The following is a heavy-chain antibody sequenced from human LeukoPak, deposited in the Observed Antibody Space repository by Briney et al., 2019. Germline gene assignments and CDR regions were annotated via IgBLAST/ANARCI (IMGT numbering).Heavy chain of an antibody. Sequence: ASVKVSCKASGYSFSNYGITWVRRAPGQGLEWMGWISAYNGDTNYSQKLQGRVTMTTDTSTSTAFMELRSLRSDDTAVYYCASGLVVPAAADAFDIWGQGTMVIVSS. CDR1: GYSFSNYG. CDR2: ISAYNGDT. J-gene: IGHJ3*02. CDR3: ASGLVVPAAADAFDI. V-gene: IGHV1-18*01. D-gene: IGHD2-2*01.